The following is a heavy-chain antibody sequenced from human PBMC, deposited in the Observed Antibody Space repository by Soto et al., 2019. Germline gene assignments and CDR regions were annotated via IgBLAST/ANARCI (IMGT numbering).Heavy chain of an antibody. V-gene: IGHV3-30-3*01. CDR3: ARDLSMVRGWTDY. J-gene: IGHJ4*02. Sequence: QVQLVESGGGVVQPGRSLRLYCAASGFTFSSYAMHWVRQAPGKGLEWVAVISYDGSNKYYADSVKGRFTISRDNSKNTLYLQMNSLRAEDTAVYYCARDLSMVRGWTDYWGQGTLVTVSS. CDR1: GFTFSSYA. D-gene: IGHD3-10*01. CDR2: ISYDGSNK.